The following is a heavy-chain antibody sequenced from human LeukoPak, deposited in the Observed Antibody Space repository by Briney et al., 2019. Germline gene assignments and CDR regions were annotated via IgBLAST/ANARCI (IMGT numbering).Heavy chain of an antibody. CDR2: ISSSSSYI. CDR3: ARVVAAADTAGQNNWFDP. J-gene: IGHJ5*02. V-gene: IGHV3-21*01. D-gene: IGHD6-13*01. Sequence: PGGSLRLSCEASGFTFSSYQMNWVRQAPGKGLEWVSSISSSSSYIYYADSVKGRFTISRDNAKNSLYLQMNSLRAEDTAVYYCARVVAAADTAGQNNWFDPWGQGTLVTVSS. CDR1: GFTFSSYQ.